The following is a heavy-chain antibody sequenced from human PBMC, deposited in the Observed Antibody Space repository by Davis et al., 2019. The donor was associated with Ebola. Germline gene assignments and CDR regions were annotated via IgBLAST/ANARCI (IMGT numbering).Heavy chain of an antibody. CDR2: IYYSGST. Sequence: SETLSPTCTVSGGSTSSYYWSWIRQLPGKGLEWIGYIYYSGSTNYNPSLKSRVTISVDTSKAQFSLKLSSVTAADTAVYYCARWQQLVRGRFDYWGQGTLVTVSS. D-gene: IGHD6-13*01. CDR3: ARWQQLVRGRFDY. CDR1: GGSTSSYY. V-gene: IGHV4-59*12. J-gene: IGHJ4*02.